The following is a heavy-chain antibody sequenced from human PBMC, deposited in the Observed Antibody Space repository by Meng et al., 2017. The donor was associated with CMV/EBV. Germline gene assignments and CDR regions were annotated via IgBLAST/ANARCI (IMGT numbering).Heavy chain of an antibody. CDR1: GCSFSSYA. V-gene: IGHV1-69*12. D-gene: IGHD5-12*01. J-gene: IGHJ4*02. Sequence: QVQLVEAGAEGKKPGSSVKVSCKASGCSFSSYAISWVRQAPGQGLEWMGGIIPIFGTANYAQKFQGRVTITADESTSTAYMELSSLRSYDTAVYYCAREGALAYFDYWGQGTLVTVSS. CDR2: IIPIFGTA. CDR3: AREGALAYFDY.